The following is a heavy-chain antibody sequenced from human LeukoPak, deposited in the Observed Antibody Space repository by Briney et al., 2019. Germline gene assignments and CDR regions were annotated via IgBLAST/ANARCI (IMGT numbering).Heavy chain of an antibody. CDR2: INFSGNST. D-gene: IGHD2-2*01. J-gene: IGHJ4*02. CDR3: AKGISTVDY. CDR1: GFPFTSYA. V-gene: IGHV3-23*01. Sequence: PGGSLRLSCADPGFPFTSYAMTWVRQAPGKGLEWVSTINFSGNSTSNADSVKGRFTISRDNSKNTLYLQMNSLRAEDTAVYYCAKGISTVDYWGQGTLVTVSS.